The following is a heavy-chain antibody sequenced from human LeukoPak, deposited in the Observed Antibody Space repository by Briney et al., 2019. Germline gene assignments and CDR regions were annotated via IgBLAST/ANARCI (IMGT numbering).Heavy chain of an antibody. J-gene: IGHJ4*02. V-gene: IGHV3-7*01. CDR2: IKQDGSEK. CDR1: GFTFSYYW. Sequence: GGSLRLSCAASGFTFSYYWMSWVRQAPGKGLEWVANIKQDGSEKYYVDSVKGRFTISRDNAKNSLYLQMNSLRAEDTAVYYCARDSRRSYWGQGTLVTVSS. CDR3: ARDSRRSY.